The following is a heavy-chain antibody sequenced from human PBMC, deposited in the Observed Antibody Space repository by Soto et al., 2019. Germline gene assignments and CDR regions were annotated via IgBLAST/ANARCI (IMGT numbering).Heavy chain of an antibody. CDR3: ARAVYGGDSGSWYLDL. J-gene: IGHJ2*01. CDR2: ISAYNGNT. V-gene: IGHV1-18*01. D-gene: IGHD2-21*02. Sequence: QVRLVQSGPELRKPGASVNVSCKASGYTFTTYSIAWVRQVPGHGPEWMGWISAYNGNTNYIQRLQGRITMTRDTSTTTSHMQLRGLRPDDTAVYYCARAVYGGDSGSWYLDLWGRGTLVTVSS. CDR1: GYTFTTYS.